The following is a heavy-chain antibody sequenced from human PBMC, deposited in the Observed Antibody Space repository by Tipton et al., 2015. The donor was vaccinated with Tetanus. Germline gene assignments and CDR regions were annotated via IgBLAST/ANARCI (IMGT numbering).Heavy chain of an antibody. J-gene: IGHJ4*02. CDR1: GVTFNGYG. CDR3: AREAVCSGGSCLSWDFDA. Sequence: SLRLSCAASGVTFNGYGMHWVRQAPGKGLGRLALVWYDGSKHYYADSLKGRFTISRVNSKNTLYLQMNSLIAEDTAVYYCAREAVCSGGSCLSWDFDAWGQGTQVTVSS. V-gene: IGHV3-33*01. CDR2: VWYDGSKH. D-gene: IGHD2-15*01.